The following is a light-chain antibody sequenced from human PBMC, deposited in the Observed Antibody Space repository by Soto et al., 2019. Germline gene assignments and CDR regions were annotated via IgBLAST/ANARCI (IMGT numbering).Light chain of an antibody. V-gene: IGKV1-5*03. CDR2: KAS. J-gene: IGKJ1*01. CDR1: QSVSSR. Sequence: DIQMTQSPSTLSASVGDRVTITCRASQSVSSRLAWYQQKPGKAPKLLIYKASSLESGVPSRFSGSGSGTEFTLTISRLQPDEFATYYCDQYDSLWTFGQGTKVEVK. CDR3: DQYDSLWT.